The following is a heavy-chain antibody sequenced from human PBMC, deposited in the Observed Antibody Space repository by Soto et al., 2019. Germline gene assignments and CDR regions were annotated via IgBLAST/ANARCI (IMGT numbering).Heavy chain of an antibody. CDR2: ISGSGGST. CDR3: AKDLPRVGEQLDPYGAFDI. D-gene: IGHD6-6*01. V-gene: IGHV3-23*01. J-gene: IGHJ3*02. CDR1: GFTFSSYA. Sequence: GGYLRISCAASGFTFSSYAMSWVRQAPGKGLEWVSAISGSGGSTYYADSVKGRFTISRDNSKNTLYLQMNSLRAEDTAVYYCAKDLPRVGEQLDPYGAFDIWGQGTMVTGSS.